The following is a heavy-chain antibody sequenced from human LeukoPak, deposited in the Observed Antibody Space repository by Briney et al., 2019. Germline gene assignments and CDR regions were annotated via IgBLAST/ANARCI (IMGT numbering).Heavy chain of an antibody. D-gene: IGHD3-10*01. CDR1: GGSFSGYY. J-gene: IGHJ4*02. CDR3: ARLFYGYYGSGSYLDY. CDR2: INHSGST. Sequence: PSETLSLTCAVYGGSFSGYYWSWIRQPPGKGLEWIGEINHSGSTNYNPSLKSLATIPVDTSKNQFSLKLSSVTAADTAVYYCARLFYGYYGSGSYLDYWGQGTLVTVSS. V-gene: IGHV4-34*01.